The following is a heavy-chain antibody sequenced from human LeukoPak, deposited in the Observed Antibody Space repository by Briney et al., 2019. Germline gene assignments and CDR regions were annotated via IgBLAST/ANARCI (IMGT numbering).Heavy chain of an antibody. CDR1: GFTFTSYS. CDR2: IYSGGST. V-gene: IGHV3-66*01. J-gene: IGHJ4*02. D-gene: IGHD3-22*01. CDR3: ARTDGGSSGYYNFDY. Sequence: PGGTLRLSCAASGFTFTSYSMSWVRQAPGKGLEWVSVIYSGGSTYYADSVKGRFTISRDNSKNTLYLQMNSLRAEDTAVYYCARTDGGSSGYYNFDYWGQGTLVTVSS.